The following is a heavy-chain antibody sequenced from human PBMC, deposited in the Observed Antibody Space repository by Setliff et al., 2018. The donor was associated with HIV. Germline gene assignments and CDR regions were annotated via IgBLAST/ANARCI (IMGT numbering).Heavy chain of an antibody. CDR1: GYTFTGYY. J-gene: IGHJ4*02. CDR2: INPNSGGT. V-gene: IGHV1-2*02. Sequence: ASVKVSCKASGYTFTGYYMHWVRQAPGQGLEWMGWINPNSGGTNYAQKFQGRVTMTRDTSISTAYMELSRLRSDDTAVYYCARVISVDTAMAEWGQGTLVTVSS. CDR3: ARVISVDTAMAE. D-gene: IGHD5-18*01.